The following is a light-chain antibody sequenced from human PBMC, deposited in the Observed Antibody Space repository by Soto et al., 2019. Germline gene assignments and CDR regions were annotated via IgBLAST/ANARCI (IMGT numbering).Light chain of an antibody. CDR3: QHYNSYSEA. J-gene: IGKJ1*01. Sequence: DIQMTQSPSTLSASVGDRVTITCRASQSISSWLAWYQQKPGKAPKLLIYDASSLESGVPSRLSGSGSATEFTLTISSLQPDDFATYYCQHYNSYSEAFGQGTKVDIK. CDR2: DAS. V-gene: IGKV1-5*01. CDR1: QSISSW.